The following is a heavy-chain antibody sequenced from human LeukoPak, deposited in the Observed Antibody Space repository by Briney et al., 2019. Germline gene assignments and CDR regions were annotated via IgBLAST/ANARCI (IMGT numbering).Heavy chain of an antibody. CDR3: ARQYTTGWYYFDY. Sequence: GGSLRLSCAASGFTFSDYTMNWVRQAPGKGLEWVSSISSSSSSIYNADSLKGRFTISRDNAKNSLYLQMNSLRAEDTAVYFCARQYTTGWYYFDYWGQGTLVTVSS. V-gene: IGHV3-21*01. J-gene: IGHJ4*02. D-gene: IGHD6-19*01. CDR1: GFTFSDYT. CDR2: ISSSSSSI.